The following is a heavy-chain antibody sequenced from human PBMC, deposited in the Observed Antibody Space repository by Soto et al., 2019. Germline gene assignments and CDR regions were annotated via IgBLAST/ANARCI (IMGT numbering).Heavy chain of an antibody. Sequence: SETLSLTCTVSGGSISSYYWSWIRQPPGKGLEWIGYIYYSGSTNYNPSLKSRALISLDTPKNQLSLRLSSVTAADTAVYYCAGLVGQGFDYWGQGTLVTVS. D-gene: IGHD1-26*01. J-gene: IGHJ4*02. V-gene: IGHV4-59*08. CDR2: IYYSGST. CDR3: AGLVGQGFDY. CDR1: GGSISSYY.